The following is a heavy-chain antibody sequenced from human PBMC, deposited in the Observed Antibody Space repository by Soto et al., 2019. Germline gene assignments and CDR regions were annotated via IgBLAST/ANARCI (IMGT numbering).Heavy chain of an antibody. CDR2: IRWNGETP. D-gene: IGHD3-16*01. CDR3: ARVKPRLAYRDYTMDV. CDR1: GFNFDDFA. Sequence: EVVLVESGGGLVQPGGSLRLSCVASGFNFDDFAMHWVRQAPGKGLQWVSGIRWNGETPAYGDSVKGRFIISRDNARNSLYLQMNSLRPEDTAVYFCARVKPRLAYRDYTMDVWGKGTTVTVS. J-gene: IGHJ6*03. V-gene: IGHV3-9*01.